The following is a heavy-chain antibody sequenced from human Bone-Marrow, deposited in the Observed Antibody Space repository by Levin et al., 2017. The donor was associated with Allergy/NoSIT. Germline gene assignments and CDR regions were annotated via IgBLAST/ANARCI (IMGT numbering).Heavy chain of an antibody. J-gene: IGHJ6*03. Sequence: PSETLSLTCTVSGASIPSTNYYWGWIRQPPGKGLEWIGSMYSGGSSYYNPSLRSRVTISVDTSKNQFSLNLMSVTAVDSGVYYCASGTGTSFHYMDVWGTGTTVTVSS. CDR1: GASIPSTNYY. V-gene: IGHV4-39*01. CDR2: MYSGGSS. D-gene: IGHD1-14*01. CDR3: ASGTGTSFHYMDV.